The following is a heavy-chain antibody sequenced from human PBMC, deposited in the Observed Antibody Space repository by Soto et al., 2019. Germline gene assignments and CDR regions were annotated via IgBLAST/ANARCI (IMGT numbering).Heavy chain of an antibody. Sequence: QVQLVESGGGVVQPGRSLRLSCAASGFTFNSYGMHWVRQAPGKGLEWVAIISYDGSNKYYADAVTGRFTISRDNSKNTLYLQMNSLRDEETAVYYCAKDLMGDRSGYHYGGDHWGQGTLVAVSS. D-gene: IGHD3-22*01. CDR1: GFTFNSYG. J-gene: IGHJ4*02. CDR3: AKDLMGDRSGYHYGGDH. V-gene: IGHV3-30*18. CDR2: ISYDGSNK.